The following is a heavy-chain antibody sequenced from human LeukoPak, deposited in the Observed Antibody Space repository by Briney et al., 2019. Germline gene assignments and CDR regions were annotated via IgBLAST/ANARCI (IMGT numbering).Heavy chain of an antibody. V-gene: IGHV3-66*01. D-gene: IGHD2-21*02. CDR1: GFTVSSNY. J-gene: IGHJ3*02. Sequence: GGSLRLSCAASGFTVSSNYMSWVRQAPGKGLEWVSVIYSGGSTYYADSVKGRFTISRDNSKNTLYLQMNSLRAEDTAVYYCASCGGDCPGAFDIWGQGTMVTVSS. CDR2: IYSGGST. CDR3: ASCGGDCPGAFDI.